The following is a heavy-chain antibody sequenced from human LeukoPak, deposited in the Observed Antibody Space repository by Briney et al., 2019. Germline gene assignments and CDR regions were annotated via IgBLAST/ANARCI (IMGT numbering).Heavy chain of an antibody. CDR2: ISSSGSAI. V-gene: IGHV3-48*03. CDR3: ARQSGTMVTTRFDY. Sequence: GGSLRLSCAASGFTFSNYEMHWVRQAPGKGLEWVSYISSSGSAIYYADSVKGRFTISRDNAKNSLYLQMNSLRAEDTAIYYCARQSGTMVTTRFDYWGQGTLVTVSS. J-gene: IGHJ4*02. CDR1: GFTFSNYE. D-gene: IGHD4-17*01.